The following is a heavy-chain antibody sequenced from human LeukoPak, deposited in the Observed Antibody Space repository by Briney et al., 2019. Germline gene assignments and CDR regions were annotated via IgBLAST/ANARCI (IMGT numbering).Heavy chain of an antibody. CDR1: GFIFSDFD. D-gene: IGHD6-19*01. CDR2: IGTTGDT. V-gene: IGHV3-13*04. Sequence: GGSLRLSCAASGFIFSDFDMHWVRQVTGKGLEWVSAIGTTGDTYYPGSVKGRFTISRENAKNSLYLQMNSLRAEDTAVYYCARDAVAGYYYYGMDVWGQGTTVTVSS. CDR3: ARDAVAGYYYYGMDV. J-gene: IGHJ6*02.